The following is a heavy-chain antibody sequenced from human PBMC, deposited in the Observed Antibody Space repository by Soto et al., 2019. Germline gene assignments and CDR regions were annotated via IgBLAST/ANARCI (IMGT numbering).Heavy chain of an antibody. J-gene: IGHJ6*02. CDR2: IIPISGTT. Sequence: SVKVSCKASGGTFSTHAIIWVRQAPGHGLEWMGGIIPISGTTYYTQKFQGRVTITADEPTSTALMELSSLKSDDTAVFYCARGYCSGGNCYSGMDVWGQGTMVTVSS. CDR3: ARGYCSGGNCYSGMDV. CDR1: GGTFSTHA. V-gene: IGHV1-69*13. D-gene: IGHD2-15*01.